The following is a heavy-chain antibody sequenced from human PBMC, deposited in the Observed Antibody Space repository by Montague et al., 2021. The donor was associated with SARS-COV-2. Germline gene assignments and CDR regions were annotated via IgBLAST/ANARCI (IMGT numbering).Heavy chain of an antibody. Sequence: SETLSLTCTVSGGSIGSSSYSWGWIRQTPGKGLEWIGAMYDRGTTNYNPSLKSRVAISVDTSKTQFSLMLSSVTAADTAIYFCARSDRAITMFRGVEIIGREPFDPWGQGRLVTVSA. V-gene: IGHV4-39*07. J-gene: IGHJ5*02. D-gene: IGHD3-10*01. CDR3: ARSDRAITMFRGVEIIGREPFDP. CDR1: GGSIGSSSYS. CDR2: MYDRGTT.